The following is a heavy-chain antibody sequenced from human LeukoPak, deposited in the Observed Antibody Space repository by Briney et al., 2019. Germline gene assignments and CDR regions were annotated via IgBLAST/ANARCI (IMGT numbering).Heavy chain of an antibody. J-gene: IGHJ6*03. D-gene: IGHD1-20*01. CDR3: AKASITGRRSDYYYYMDV. CDR2: IYSGGNT. Sequence: PGGSLRLSCTVSGFTVSSNSWSWVRQAPGKGLEWVSFIYSGGNTHYSDSVKGRFTISRDNSKNTLYLQMNSLRAEDTAVYYCAKASITGRRSDYYYYMDVWGKGTTVTISS. CDR1: GFTVSSNS. V-gene: IGHV3-53*01.